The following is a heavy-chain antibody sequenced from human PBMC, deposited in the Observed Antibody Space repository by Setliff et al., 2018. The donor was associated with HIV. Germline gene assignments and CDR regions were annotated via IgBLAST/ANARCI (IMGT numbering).Heavy chain of an antibody. CDR3: AKSTGSVLGTYYFDN. V-gene: IGHV3-43D*03. D-gene: IGHD3-10*01. Sequence: GGSLRLSCAASGFIFDDYAMHWVRQVPGKGLEWVSLISWNGGSSYYADSVRGRFTISRDNRKNFLYLEMNSLRDDDTALYFCAKSTGSVLGTYYFDNWGQGTLVTVSS. CDR1: GFIFDDYA. J-gene: IGHJ4*02. CDR2: ISWNGGSS.